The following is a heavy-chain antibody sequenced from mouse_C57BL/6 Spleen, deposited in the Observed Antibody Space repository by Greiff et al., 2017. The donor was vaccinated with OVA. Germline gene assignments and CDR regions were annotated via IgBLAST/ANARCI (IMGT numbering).Heavy chain of an antibody. CDR1: GFTFSSYT. J-gene: IGHJ2*01. Sequence: EVKLLESGGGLVKPGGSLKLSCAASGFTFSSYTMSWVRQTPEKRLEWVATISGGGGNTYYPDSVKGRFTISRDNAKNTRYLQMSSLRSEDTALYYCARQGLYSNYLYYFDYWGKGTTLTVSS. CDR3: ARQGLYSNYLYYFDY. D-gene: IGHD2-5*01. V-gene: IGHV5-9*01. CDR2: ISGGGGNT.